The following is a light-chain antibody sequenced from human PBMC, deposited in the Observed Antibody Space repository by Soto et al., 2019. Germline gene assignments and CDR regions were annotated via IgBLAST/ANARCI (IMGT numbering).Light chain of an antibody. J-gene: IGKJ1*01. CDR2: DAS. CDR1: ETVRNNY. V-gene: IGKV3-20*01. Sequence: EIVLTQSPGTLSLSPGERATLSCRASETVRNNYLAWYQQKPGQAPSLLVADASSRAAGLPDRFSGSGSGTDFTLTISRLEPEDFAVYYCQQCATSPRTFGQGTKVEIK. CDR3: QQCATSPRT.